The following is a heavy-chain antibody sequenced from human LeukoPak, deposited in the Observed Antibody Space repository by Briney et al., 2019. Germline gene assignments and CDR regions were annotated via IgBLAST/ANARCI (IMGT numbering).Heavy chain of an antibody. CDR3: ARRSYCYSTSCYGYWFDS. V-gene: IGHV5-51*01. D-gene: IGHD2-2*01. CDR1: GYSLTSYW. J-gene: IGHJ5*01. Sequence: GESLKISCKGSGYSLTSYWIGWVRQMPGKGLEWMGIIYPGDSDSRYSPSFQGQVTFSADKSISTAYLQWSSLKASDTAMYYCARRSYCYSTSCYGYWFDSWGQGTLVTVSS. CDR2: IYPGDSDS.